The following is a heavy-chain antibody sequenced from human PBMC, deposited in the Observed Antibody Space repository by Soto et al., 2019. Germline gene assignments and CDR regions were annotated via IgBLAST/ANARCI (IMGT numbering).Heavy chain of an antibody. Sequence: SEILSLTCTVSGGSISSSIYYWGWIRQPPGKGLEWIGSIYYSGSTYYNPSLKSRVTISVDTSKNQFSLKLSSVTAADTAVYYCARSRFSGADNWFDPWGQGTLVTVSS. V-gene: IGHV4-39*07. D-gene: IGHD6-25*01. CDR1: GGSISSSIYY. CDR2: IYYSGST. CDR3: ARSRFSGADNWFDP. J-gene: IGHJ5*02.